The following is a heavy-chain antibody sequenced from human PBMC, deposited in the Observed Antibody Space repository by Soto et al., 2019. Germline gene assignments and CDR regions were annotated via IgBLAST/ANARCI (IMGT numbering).Heavy chain of an antibody. CDR2: IIPILGIA. V-gene: IGHV1-69*04. D-gene: IGHD3-10*01. CDR1: GGTFSSYT. J-gene: IGHJ6*02. CDR3: ARDGGYYYGMDV. Sequence: SVKVSCKASGGTFSSYTISWVRQAPGQGLEWMGRIIPILGIANYAQKFQGRVTITADKSTSTAYMELSSLRSEDTAVYYCARDGGYYYGMDVWGQGTTVTVSS.